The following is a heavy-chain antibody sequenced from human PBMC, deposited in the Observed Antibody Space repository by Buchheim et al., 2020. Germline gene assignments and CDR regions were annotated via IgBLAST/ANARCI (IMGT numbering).Heavy chain of an antibody. D-gene: IGHD4-17*01. Sequence: QVQLVQSGAEVKKPGASVKVSCKASGYTFTGYYMHWVRQAPGQGLEWMGWINTNSGGTNYAQKFQGWVTMTRDTSLSTAYMELSRLRSDDTAVYYCARGITVTMDYYYYGMDVWGQGTT. V-gene: IGHV1-2*04. J-gene: IGHJ6*02. CDR2: INTNSGGT. CDR3: ARGITVTMDYYYYGMDV. CDR1: GYTFTGYY.